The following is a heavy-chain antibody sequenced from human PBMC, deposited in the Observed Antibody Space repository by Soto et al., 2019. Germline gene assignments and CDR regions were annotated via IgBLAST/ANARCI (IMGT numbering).Heavy chain of an antibody. V-gene: IGHV1-3*01. CDR1: GYTFTTYV. D-gene: IGHD3-3*01. J-gene: IGHJ6*02. Sequence: QVQLVQSGAEVKKPGASVKVSCKASGYTFTTYVMHWVRQAPSQRLEWMGWINAGNDNTKYSQKFQGRVTITRDTSASTVYMELSSLSSEDTAVYYCARVGHYYYGMDVWGQGTTVTVSS. CDR3: ARVGHYYYGMDV. CDR2: INAGNDNT.